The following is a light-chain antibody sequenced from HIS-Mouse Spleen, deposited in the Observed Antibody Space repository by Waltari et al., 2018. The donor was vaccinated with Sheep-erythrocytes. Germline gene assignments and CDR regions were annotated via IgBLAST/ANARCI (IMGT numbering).Light chain of an antibody. CDR3: SSYAGSNNWV. V-gene: IGLV2-8*01. CDR1: SRDVGGYNY. CDR2: EVS. J-gene: IGLJ3*02. Sequence: QSALTQPRSVSGSPGQSVPISCTGTSRDVGGYNYVSWYQQHPGKAPKLMIYEVSKRPSGVPDRFSGSKSGNTASLTVSGLQAEDEADYYCSSYAGSNNWVFGGGTKLTVL.